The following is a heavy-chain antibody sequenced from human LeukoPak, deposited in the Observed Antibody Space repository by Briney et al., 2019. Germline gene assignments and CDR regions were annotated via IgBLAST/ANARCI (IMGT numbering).Heavy chain of an antibody. CDR1: GFSISSGGYY. D-gene: IGHD3-10*01. V-gene: IGHV4-61*02. J-gene: IGHJ6*02. Sequence: SQTLSLTCTVSGFSISSGGYYWIWMRQPAGKGLEWFGRIYSNGTTNYNPSLKSRVTISVDTSKNHFSLKVSSVTAADAAVYYCARGRGRDVSFYYGMDVWGQGTTVTVSS. CDR3: ARGRGRDVSFYYGMDV. CDR2: IYSNGTT.